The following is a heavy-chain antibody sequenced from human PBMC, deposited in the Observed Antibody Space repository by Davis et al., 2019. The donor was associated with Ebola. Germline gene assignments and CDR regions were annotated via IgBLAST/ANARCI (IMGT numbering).Heavy chain of an antibody. V-gene: IGHV3-23*01. J-gene: IGHJ3*02. Sequence: GESLKISCAASGFTFSNYAMSWVRQAPGQGLEWVSTISGSSVYTYYANSVKGRFTISRDNSENTLYLQLNSLRAEDTAIYYCAKKIVVAGAPHDAFDMWGQGTMVTVSS. CDR2: ISGSSVYT. CDR1: GFTFSNYA. CDR3: AKKIVVAGAPHDAFDM. D-gene: IGHD6-19*01.